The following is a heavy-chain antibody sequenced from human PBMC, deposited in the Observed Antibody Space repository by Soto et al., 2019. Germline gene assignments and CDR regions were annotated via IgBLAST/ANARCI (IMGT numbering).Heavy chain of an antibody. CDR2: IIPIFGTA. D-gene: IGHD1-7*01. Sequence: SVKVSCKASGGTFSSYAISWVRQAPGQGLEWMGGIIPIFGTANYAQKFQGRVTITADESTSTAYMELSSLRSEDTAVYYCARAITGTKASGFYYYGMDVWGQGTTVTVSS. CDR3: ARAITGTKASGFYYYGMDV. J-gene: IGHJ6*02. V-gene: IGHV1-69*13. CDR1: GGTFSSYA.